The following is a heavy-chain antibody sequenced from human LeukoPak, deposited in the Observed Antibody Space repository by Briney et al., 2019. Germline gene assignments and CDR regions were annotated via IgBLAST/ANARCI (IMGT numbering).Heavy chain of an antibody. CDR1: GGSISSYY. Sequence: SETLSLTCTVSGGSISSYYWSWIRQPPGKGLEWIGYIYYSGSTNYNPSLKSRVTMSVDTSKNQFSLKLSSVTAADTAVYYCARDQTYYYGSGSLPGWYFDLWGRGTLVTVSS. CDR3: ARDQTYYYGSGSLPGWYFDL. J-gene: IGHJ2*01. CDR2: IYYSGST. V-gene: IGHV4-59*12. D-gene: IGHD3-10*01.